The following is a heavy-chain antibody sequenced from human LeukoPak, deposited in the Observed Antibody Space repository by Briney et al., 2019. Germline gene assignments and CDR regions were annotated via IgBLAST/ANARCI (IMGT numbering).Heavy chain of an antibody. CDR2: IKQDGTEK. CDR1: GFTFSSYW. Sequence: PGGSLRLSCAASGFTFSSYWMSWVRQAPGKGLEWVANIKQDGTEKYSVDSVKGRFTISRDNAKNSLYLQMNSVRAEDTAVYYCVRDFRFLDDYWGQGTLVSVSS. D-gene: IGHD3-3*01. V-gene: IGHV3-7*01. CDR3: VRDFRFLDDY. J-gene: IGHJ4*02.